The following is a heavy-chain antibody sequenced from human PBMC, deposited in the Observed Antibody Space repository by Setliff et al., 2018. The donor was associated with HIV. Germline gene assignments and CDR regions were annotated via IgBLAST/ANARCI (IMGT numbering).Heavy chain of an antibody. Sequence: SQTLSLTCTVSGGSISSGIHYWNWIRQPAGKGLEWIGRIYSSGSTNYNPSLKSRVTISADTSKNQFSLKLSSVTAADTALYYCARADSSTWSHYFDYWGQGTLVTVSS. V-gene: IGHV4-61*02. CDR3: ARADSSTWSHYFDY. CDR2: IYSSGST. CDR1: GGSISSGIHY. D-gene: IGHD6-6*01. J-gene: IGHJ4*02.